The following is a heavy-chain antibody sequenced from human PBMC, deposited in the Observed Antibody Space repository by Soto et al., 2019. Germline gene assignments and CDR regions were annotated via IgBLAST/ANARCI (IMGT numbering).Heavy chain of an antibody. V-gene: IGHV2-5*02. CDR3: ARGGWTTYYSPFFDY. D-gene: IGHD3-10*01. CDR2: IYWDDDK. Sequence: QITLKESGPTLVIPTQTLTLTCTFSGFSLSSSGVGVGWIRQPPGKALAWLALIYWDDDKRYSPSLKSRLTITKDTSKTQVVLTLTKLDTVDTATYYCARGGWTTYYSPFFDYWGQGTLVTVSS. J-gene: IGHJ4*02. CDR1: GFSLSSSGVG.